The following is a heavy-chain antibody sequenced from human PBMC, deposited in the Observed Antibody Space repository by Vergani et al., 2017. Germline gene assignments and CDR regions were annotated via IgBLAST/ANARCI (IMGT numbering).Heavy chain of an antibody. CDR2: INPSGGST. D-gene: IGHD2-15*01. Sequence: QVQLVQSGAEVKKPGASVKVSCKASGYTFTSYYMHWVRQAPGQGLEWMGIINPSGGSTSYAQKFQGRVTMTRDTSTSTVYMELSSLRSEDTAVYYCARVGECCSGGSCYSHWFDPWGQGTLVTVSS. J-gene: IGHJ5*02. V-gene: IGHV1-46*01. CDR1: GYTFTSYY. CDR3: ARVGECCSGGSCYSHWFDP.